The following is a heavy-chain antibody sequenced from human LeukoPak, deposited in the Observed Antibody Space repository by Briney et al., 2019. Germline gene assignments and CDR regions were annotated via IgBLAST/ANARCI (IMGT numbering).Heavy chain of an antibody. CDR3: ARNWFPTSGYDSPYFDY. Sequence: PSETLSLTCTVSGGSISSSSYYWGWIRQPPGKGLEWIGSIYYSGSTYYNPSLKSRVIISVDTSKNQFSLKLSSVTAADTAVYYCARNWFPTSGYDSPYFDYWGQGTLVTVSS. V-gene: IGHV4-39*01. J-gene: IGHJ4*02. CDR2: IYYSGST. D-gene: IGHD5-12*01. CDR1: GGSISSSSYY.